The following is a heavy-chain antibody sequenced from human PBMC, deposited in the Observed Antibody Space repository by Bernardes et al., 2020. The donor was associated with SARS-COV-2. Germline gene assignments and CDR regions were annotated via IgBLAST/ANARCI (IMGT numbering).Heavy chain of an antibody. V-gene: IGHV3-74*01. CDR1: GFTFSTYW. CDR2: INPDGSTT. CDR3: ARSAFISGTGYYIDY. J-gene: IGHJ4*02. Sequence: GGSLRLSCEASGFTFSTYWMHWVRQVPGEGLVWVSRINPDGSTTDYADSVRGRFTISRDNAKNTLFLQMNGLRAEDTSLYYCARSAFISGTGYYIDYWPQGTLVTVSS. D-gene: IGHD3-10*01.